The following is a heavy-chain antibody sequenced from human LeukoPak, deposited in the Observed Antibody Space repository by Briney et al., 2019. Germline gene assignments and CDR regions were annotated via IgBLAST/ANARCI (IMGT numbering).Heavy chain of an antibody. CDR1: GFTFSSYA. D-gene: IGHD2-15*01. V-gene: IGHV3-30-3*01. CDR2: ISYDGSNK. Sequence: GGSLRLSCAASGFTFSSYAMHWVRQAPGKGLEWVAVISYDGSNKYYADSVKGRFTIFRDNSKNTLYLQMNSLRAEDTAVYYCARDPQDIVVVVAAKGGYYYGMDVWGQGTTVTVSS. J-gene: IGHJ6*02. CDR3: ARDPQDIVVVVAAKGGYYYGMDV.